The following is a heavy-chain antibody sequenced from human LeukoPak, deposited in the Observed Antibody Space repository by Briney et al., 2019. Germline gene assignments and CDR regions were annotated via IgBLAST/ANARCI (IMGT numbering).Heavy chain of an antibody. CDR3: AKDRWFDP. CDR1: GFTFSSYA. V-gene: IGHV3-23*01. CDR2: ISDSGGST. J-gene: IGHJ5*02. Sequence: GGSLRLPCAASGFTFSSYAMNWVRQAPGKGLEWVSGISDSGGSTYYADSVKGRFTISRDNPKKTLFLQMNSLRAEDTAVYYCAKDRWFDPWGQGTLVTVSS.